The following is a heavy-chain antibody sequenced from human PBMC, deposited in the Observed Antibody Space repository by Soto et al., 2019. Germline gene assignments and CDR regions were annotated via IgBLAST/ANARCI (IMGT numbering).Heavy chain of an antibody. CDR3: ARVNQLAPKRNAFDI. CDR1: DGSINSYF. V-gene: IGHV4-59*01. CDR2: IHYSGSS. Sequence: QVQLQESGPGLVKPSETLSLTCTVSDGSINSYFWSWIRQPPGKGLVWIGYIHYSGSSNDNPSLKSRVTMSVDSSKNQFSLELSSLTAADTAVYYCARVNQLAPKRNAFDIWGQGTKVTVSS. J-gene: IGHJ3*02. D-gene: IGHD1-1*01.